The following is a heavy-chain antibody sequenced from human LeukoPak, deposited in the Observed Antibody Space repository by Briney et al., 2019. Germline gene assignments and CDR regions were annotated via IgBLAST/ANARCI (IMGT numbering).Heavy chain of an antibody. CDR1: GGTFSSYA. CDR2: MNPNSGNT. J-gene: IGHJ4*02. CDR3: ARRGYSYGYSPRDY. V-gene: IGHV1-8*02. Sequence: GASVKVSCKASGGTFSSYAISWVRQAPGQGLEWMGWMNPNSGNTGYAQKFQGRVTMTRNTSISTAYMELSSLRSEDTAVYYCARRGYSYGYSPRDYWGQGTLVTVSS. D-gene: IGHD5-18*01.